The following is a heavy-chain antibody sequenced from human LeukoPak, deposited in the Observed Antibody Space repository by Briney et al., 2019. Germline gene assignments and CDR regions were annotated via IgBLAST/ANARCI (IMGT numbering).Heavy chain of an antibody. J-gene: IGHJ3*02. D-gene: IGHD2/OR15-2a*01. V-gene: IGHV4-31*03. CDR2: IYYSGST. CDR3: ARAFYRRRAFDI. Sequence: SETLSLTCTVSGGGSISSGGHYWSWIRQHPGKGLEWIGYIYYSGSTYYNPSLKSRVSISVDRSKNQFSLRLTSVTAADTAVYYCARAFYRRRAFDIWGQGTMVTVSS. CDR1: GGSISSGGHY.